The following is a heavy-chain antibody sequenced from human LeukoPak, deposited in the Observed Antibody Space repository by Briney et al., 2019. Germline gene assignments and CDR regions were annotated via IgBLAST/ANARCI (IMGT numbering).Heavy chain of an antibody. J-gene: IGHJ3*02. CDR3: VRRGKRLRFFDWVDAFDI. V-gene: IGHV4-34*01. Sequence: SETLSLTCAVYGGSFSGYYWNWIRQPPGKGLEWVGKITQSGMTDYNSSLKSRVTISLDTSNNQFSLKLSSVTAADTAMYYCVRRGKRLRFFDWVDAFDIWGQGTLVTVSS. CDR2: ITQSGMT. CDR1: GGSFSGYY. D-gene: IGHD3-9*01.